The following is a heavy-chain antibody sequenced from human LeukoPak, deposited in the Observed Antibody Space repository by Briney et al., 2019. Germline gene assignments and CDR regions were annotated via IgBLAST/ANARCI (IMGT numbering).Heavy chain of an antibody. CDR1: GFTFSSYS. J-gene: IGHJ5*02. D-gene: IGHD6-6*01. CDR2: ISSSSSTI. CDR3: ARDLIAARPGWFDP. Sequence: SGGSLRLSCAASGFTFSSYSMNWVRQAPGKGLEWVSYISSSSSTIYYADSVKGRFTISRDNAENSLYLQMNSLRAEDTAVYYCARDLIAARPGWFDPWGQGTLVTVSS. V-gene: IGHV3-48*01.